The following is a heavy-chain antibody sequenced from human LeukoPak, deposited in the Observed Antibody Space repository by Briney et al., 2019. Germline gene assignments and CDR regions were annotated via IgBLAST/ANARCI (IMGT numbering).Heavy chain of an antibody. J-gene: IGHJ6*02. CDR2: INPSDGRT. V-gene: IGHV1-46*01. CDR3: ARDVGSSGWYYYYGMGV. CDR1: GYTLTNFY. D-gene: IGHD6-13*01. Sequence: ASVKVSCKASGYTLTNFYIHWVRQAPGQGPEWMGIINPSDGRTSHAQKFQGRVTMTRDTSTSTVYMELNNLRSDDTAVYYCARDVGSSGWYYYYGMGVWGQGTTVTVSS.